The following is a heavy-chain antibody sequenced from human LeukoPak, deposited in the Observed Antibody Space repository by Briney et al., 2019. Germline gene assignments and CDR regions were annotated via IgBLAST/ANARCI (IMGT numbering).Heavy chain of an antibody. CDR2: ISSSGSTI. Sequence: GGSLRLSCAASGFTFSDYYMSWIRQAPGKGLEWVSYISSSGSTIYYADSVKGRFTISRDNAKNSLYLQMNSLRAEDTAVYYCARAMGCTGNTCRNNWFDPWGQGTLVTVSS. V-gene: IGHV3-11*04. D-gene: IGHD2-8*02. J-gene: IGHJ5*02. CDR1: GFTFSDYY. CDR3: ARAMGCTGNTCRNNWFDP.